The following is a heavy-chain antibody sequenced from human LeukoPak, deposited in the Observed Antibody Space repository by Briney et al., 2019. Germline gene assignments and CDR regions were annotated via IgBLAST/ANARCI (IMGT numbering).Heavy chain of an antibody. Sequence: RPSETLSLTCTVSGGSISSYYWSWIRPPPGKGLEWIGYIYYSGSTNYNPSLKSRVTISVDTSKNQFSLKLSSVTAADTAVYYCARLTPEYYYDSSGYYYLGAFDIWGQGTMVTVSS. CDR2: IYYSGST. CDR3: ARLTPEYYYDSSGYYYLGAFDI. D-gene: IGHD3-22*01. J-gene: IGHJ3*02. CDR1: GGSISSYY. V-gene: IGHV4-59*01.